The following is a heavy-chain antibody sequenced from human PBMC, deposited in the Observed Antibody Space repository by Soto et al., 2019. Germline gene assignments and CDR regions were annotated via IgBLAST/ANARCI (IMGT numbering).Heavy chain of an antibody. CDR1: GYTFTNYW. Sequence: GESLKISCKGSGYTFTNYWIGWVRQMPGKGPEWMGIIYPGDSDIKYNPSFQGQVTISADKSITTTYLQWSSLKASDTAIYYCAASIFYYGMDVRGQGTTVTVSS. J-gene: IGHJ6*02. V-gene: IGHV5-51*01. CDR2: IYPGDSDI. CDR3: AASIFYYGMDV.